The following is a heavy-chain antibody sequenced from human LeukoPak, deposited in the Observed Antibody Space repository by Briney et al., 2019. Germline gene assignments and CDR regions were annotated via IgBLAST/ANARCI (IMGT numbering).Heavy chain of an antibody. V-gene: IGHV7-4-1*02. D-gene: IGHD2-15*01. J-gene: IGHJ6*03. Sequence: ASVKVSCKASGYTFTSYAMNWVRQAPGQGLEWMGWINTNTGNPTYAQGFTGRFVFSLDTSVSTAYLQVNSLKAEDTAVYYCARVGLPHYYYYMDVWGKGTTVTVSS. CDR3: ARVGLPHYYYYMDV. CDR2: INTNTGNP. CDR1: GYTFTSYA.